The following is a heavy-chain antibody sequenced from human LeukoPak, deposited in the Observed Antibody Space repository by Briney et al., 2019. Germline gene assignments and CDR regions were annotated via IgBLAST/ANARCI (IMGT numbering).Heavy chain of an antibody. D-gene: IGHD6-13*01. Sequence: PGGSLRLSCAASGFTFSNAWVSWVRQAPGKGLEWVGRVKSKTDGGTTDYAAPVKGRFTISRDNSKNTLYLQMNSLRAEDTAVYYCAREGRGGGIAAAGTFDYWGQGTLVTVSS. CDR1: GFTFSNAW. V-gene: IGHV3-15*01. CDR2: VKSKTDGGTT. CDR3: AREGRGGGIAAAGTFDY. J-gene: IGHJ4*02.